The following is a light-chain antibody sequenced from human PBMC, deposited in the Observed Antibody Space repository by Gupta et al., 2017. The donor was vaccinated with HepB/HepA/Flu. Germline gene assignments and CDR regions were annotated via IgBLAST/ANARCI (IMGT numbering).Light chain of an antibody. CDR1: QSLVPSNGSTY. Sequence: DIVMTQSPLSLPVTPGATASISCRSSQSLVPSNGSTYLDWYLQKPGQSPQVLIYLGSKRASGVTDRFSGSGSGTDFTLKISRVEAEDVGVYYCRQALQTPLTFGQGTKVEIK. J-gene: IGKJ1*01. CDR2: LGS. CDR3: RQALQTPLT. V-gene: IGKV2-28*01.